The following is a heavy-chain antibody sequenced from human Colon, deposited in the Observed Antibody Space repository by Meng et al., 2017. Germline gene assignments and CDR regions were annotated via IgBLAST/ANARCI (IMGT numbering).Heavy chain of an antibody. D-gene: IGHD3-22*01. V-gene: IGHV1-3*01. Sequence: ASVKVSCKASGCTLTSYAMHWVRQAPGQRLEWMGWINAGNGNTKYSQRFQGRVTITRDTSTSTAYMELSSLRSEDTTVYYCARAGYDSSGYYPQPFDYWGQGTLVTVS. CDR1: GCTLTSYA. CDR2: INAGNGNT. J-gene: IGHJ4*02. CDR3: ARAGYDSSGYYPQPFDY.